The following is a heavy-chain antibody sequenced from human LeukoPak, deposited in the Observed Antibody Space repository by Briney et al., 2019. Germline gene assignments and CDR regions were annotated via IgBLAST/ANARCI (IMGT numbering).Heavy chain of an antibody. CDR1: GGSISSYY. CDR3: ARQDPVVVPAAKFDY. V-gene: IGHV4-59*08. D-gene: IGHD2-2*01. CDR2: IYYSGST. Sequence: PSETLSLTCTVSGGSISSYYWSWIRQPPGKGLEWIGYIYYSGSTNYNPSLKSRVTISVDTSKNQFSLKLSSVTAADTAVYYCARQDPVVVPAAKFDYWGQGTLVTVSS. J-gene: IGHJ4*02.